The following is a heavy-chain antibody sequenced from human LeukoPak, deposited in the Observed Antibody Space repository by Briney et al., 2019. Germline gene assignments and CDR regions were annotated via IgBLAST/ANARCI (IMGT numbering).Heavy chain of an antibody. V-gene: IGHV1-69*06. Sequence: SVKVSCKASGGTFSSYAISWVRQAPGQGLEWMGGIIPIFGTANYAQKFQGRVTITADKSTSTASMELSSLRSEDTAVYYCARADHYYCYYMDVWGKGTTVTVSS. CDR1: GGTFSSYA. J-gene: IGHJ6*03. CDR2: IIPIFGTA. CDR3: ARADHYYCYYMDV.